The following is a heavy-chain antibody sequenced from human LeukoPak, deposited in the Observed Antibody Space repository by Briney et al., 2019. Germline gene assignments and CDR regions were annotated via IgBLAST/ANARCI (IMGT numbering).Heavy chain of an antibody. J-gene: IGHJ4*02. Sequence: PSETLSLTCAVYGGSFSGYYWSWIRQPPGKGLEWIGEINHSGSTNYNPSLKSRVTISVDTSKNQFSLKLSSVTAADTAVYYCARPSSGWYRAIDYWGQGTLVTVSS. CDR2: INHSGST. CDR3: ARPSSGWYRAIDY. D-gene: IGHD6-19*01. CDR1: GGSFSGYY. V-gene: IGHV4-34*01.